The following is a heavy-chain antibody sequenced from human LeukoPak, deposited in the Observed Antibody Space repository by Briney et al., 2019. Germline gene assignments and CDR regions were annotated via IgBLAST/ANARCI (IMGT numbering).Heavy chain of an antibody. D-gene: IGHD4-17*01. CDR3: ARDSDYGRLMDY. V-gene: IGHV1-69*13. CDR1: GGTFSSYT. J-gene: IGHJ4*02. CDR2: IIPIFGTT. Sequence: ASVKVSCKASGGTFSSYTIGWVRQAPGQGLEWMGGIIPIFGTTNYAQKFQGRVTLSADEPTSTAYMELTSLRSEDTAVYYCARDSDYGRLMDYWGQGTLVTVSS.